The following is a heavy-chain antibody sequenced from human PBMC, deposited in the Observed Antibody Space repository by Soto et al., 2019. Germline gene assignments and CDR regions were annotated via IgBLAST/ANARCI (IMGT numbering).Heavy chain of an antibody. CDR1: GFTFSAYG. CDR3: ACPSYYDFWSGTGPSDY. D-gene: IGHD3-3*01. Sequence: GGSLRLSCTASGFTFSAYGMSWFRQAPGRGLEWVSYISRSGGSPISYADSVKGRFTISRDNAKNSLYLEMNSLRAEDTAVYYCACPSYYDFWSGTGPSDYWGQGTLVTVSS. J-gene: IGHJ4*02. CDR2: ISRSGGSPI. V-gene: IGHV3-48*01.